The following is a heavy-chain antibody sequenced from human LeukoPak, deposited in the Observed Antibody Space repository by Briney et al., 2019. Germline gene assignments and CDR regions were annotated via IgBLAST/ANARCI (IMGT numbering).Heavy chain of an antibody. CDR3: ARMNYYDSTGHFP. CDR2: ISYDGSNK. CDR1: GFTFSSHA. Sequence: GRSLRLSCAASGFTFSSHAMHWVRQAPGKGLEWVAVISYDGSNKYYADSVRGRFTISRDNSKNTLYLQMNSLRAEDTAVYYCARMNYYDSTGHFPWGQGTLVTVSS. V-gene: IGHV3-30-3*01. J-gene: IGHJ5*02. D-gene: IGHD3-22*01.